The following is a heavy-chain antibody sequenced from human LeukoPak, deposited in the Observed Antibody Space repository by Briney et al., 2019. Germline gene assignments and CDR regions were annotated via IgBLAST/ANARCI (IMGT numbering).Heavy chain of an antibody. CDR3: ARHQDGYGDYFDF. Sequence: PSETLSLTCTVSGGSISNSHWSWIRQPPGKGLEWIRYIHSSGRTKYDPSLESRVTISIDTSMNQFSLKVNSVTAPDTAVYYCARHQDGYGDYFDFWGQGILVTVSS. J-gene: IGHJ4*02. V-gene: IGHV4-59*08. CDR1: GGSISNSH. CDR2: IHSSGRT. D-gene: IGHD5-24*01.